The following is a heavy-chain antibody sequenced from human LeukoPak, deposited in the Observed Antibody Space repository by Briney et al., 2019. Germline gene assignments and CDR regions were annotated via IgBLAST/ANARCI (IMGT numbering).Heavy chain of an antibody. CDR2: IIPIFGTA. CDR1: GGTFSSYA. CDR3: ARDLGYCSGGSCYSRFDP. D-gene: IGHD2-15*01. J-gene: IGHJ5*02. V-gene: IGHV1-69*13. Sequence: SVKVSCKASGGTFSSYAISWVRQAPGQGLEWMGGIIPIFGTANYAQKFQGRVTITADESTSTAYMELSSLRSEDTAVYYCARDLGYCSGGSCYSRFDPWGQGTLVTVSS.